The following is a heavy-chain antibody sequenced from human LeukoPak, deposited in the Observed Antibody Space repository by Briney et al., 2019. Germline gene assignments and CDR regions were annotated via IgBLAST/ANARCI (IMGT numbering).Heavy chain of an antibody. CDR2: MHYSGDS. Sequence: ASETLSLTCTVSGNSISSFFWSWIRQPPGKGLEWIGSMHYSGDSKYNPSLRSRVSLSIGTSKQQFSLRLSSVTAADTAVYYCARDLELERNRWNYFESWGQGALVTASS. V-gene: IGHV4-59*01. D-gene: IGHD1-1*01. J-gene: IGHJ4*02. CDR1: GNSISSFF. CDR3: ARDLELERNRWNYFES.